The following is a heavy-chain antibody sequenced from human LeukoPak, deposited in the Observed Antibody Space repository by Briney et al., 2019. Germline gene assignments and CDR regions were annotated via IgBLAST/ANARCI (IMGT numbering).Heavy chain of an antibody. CDR1: GGSISSSGYY. V-gene: IGHV4-61*02. J-gene: IGHJ6*03. CDR3: ARAPSGYGSGTYYSHYMDV. CDR2: IYSNGNT. Sequence: SETLSLTCTVSGGSISSSGYYWSWLRQPAGKGLEWTGRIYSNGNTNYNPSLKSRVAISEDMSKNQFSLKLSSVTAADTAVYYCARAPSGYGSGTYYSHYMDVWGTGTTVTVSS. D-gene: IGHD3-10*01.